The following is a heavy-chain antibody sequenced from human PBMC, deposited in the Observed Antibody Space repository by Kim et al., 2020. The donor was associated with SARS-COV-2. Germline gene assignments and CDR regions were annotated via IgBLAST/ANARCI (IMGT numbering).Heavy chain of an antibody. CDR1: GFTFSSYG. D-gene: IGHD5-18*01. J-gene: IGHJ4*02. CDR3: ASDVDTAMVLDY. Sequence: GGSLRLSCAASGFTFSSYGMHWVRQAPGKGLEWVAVIWYDGSNKYYADSVKGRFTISRDNSKNTLYLQMNSLRAEDTAVYYCASDVDTAMVLDYWGQGTLVTVSS. V-gene: IGHV3-33*01. CDR2: IWYDGSNK.